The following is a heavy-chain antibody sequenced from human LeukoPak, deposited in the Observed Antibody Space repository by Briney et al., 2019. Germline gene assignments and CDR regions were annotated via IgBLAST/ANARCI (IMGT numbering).Heavy chain of an antibody. Sequence: GGSLRLSCAASGFTFSSYAMHWVRQAPGEGLEWVAVISYDGSNKYYADSVKGRFTISRDNSKNTLYLQMNSLRAEDTGVYYCARFPVGSYYWGQGTLVTVSS. CDR3: ARFPVGSYY. D-gene: IGHD1-26*01. CDR2: ISYDGSNK. V-gene: IGHV3-30*04. CDR1: GFTFSSYA. J-gene: IGHJ4*02.